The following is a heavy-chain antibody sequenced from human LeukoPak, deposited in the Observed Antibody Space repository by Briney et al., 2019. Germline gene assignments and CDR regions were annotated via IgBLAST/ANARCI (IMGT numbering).Heavy chain of an antibody. CDR3: ARGRDIVGFDY. CDR2: IYHSGSP. J-gene: IGHJ4*02. Sequence: SETLSLTCAISGGSISSSGYSWGWIRQPPGKGLEWIGYIYHSGSPYYNPSLKSRVTISVDRSKNQFSLKLSSVTAADTAVYYCARGRDIVGFDYWGQGTLVTVSS. V-gene: IGHV4-30-2*01. D-gene: IGHD5-12*01. CDR1: GGSISSSGYS.